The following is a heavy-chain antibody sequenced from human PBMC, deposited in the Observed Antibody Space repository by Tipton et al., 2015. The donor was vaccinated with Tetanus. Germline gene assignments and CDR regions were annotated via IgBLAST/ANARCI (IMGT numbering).Heavy chain of an antibody. D-gene: IGHD3-10*01. CDR3: ARDDGRGGPFDY. Sequence: SLRLSCAASGFTFDGYTMHWVRQAPGKGLEWVSLIRWNGGGTHYADSVKGRFTVSRDNSKNSLYLQMNSLRAEDTAVYYCARDDGRGGPFDYWGQGTLVTVSS. V-gene: IGHV3-43*01. CDR2: IRWNGGGT. CDR1: GFTFDGYT. J-gene: IGHJ4*02.